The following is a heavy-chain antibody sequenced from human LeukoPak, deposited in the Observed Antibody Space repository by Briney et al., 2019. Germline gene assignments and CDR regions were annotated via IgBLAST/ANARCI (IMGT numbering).Heavy chain of an antibody. Sequence: GGSLRLSCAASGFTVSSNYMSWVRQAPGKGLEWVSVIYSGDSTYYADSVKGRFTISRDNSKNTLYLQMNSLRAEDTAVYYCARDQGDGYNWYYYGMDVWGQGTTVTVSS. J-gene: IGHJ6*02. CDR2: IYSGDST. D-gene: IGHD5-24*01. CDR1: GFTVSSNY. CDR3: ARDQGDGYNWYYYGMDV. V-gene: IGHV3-66*01.